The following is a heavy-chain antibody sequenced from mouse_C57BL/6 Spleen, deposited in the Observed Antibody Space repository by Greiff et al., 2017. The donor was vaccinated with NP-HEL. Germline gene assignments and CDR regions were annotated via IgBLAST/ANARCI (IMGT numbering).Heavy chain of an antibody. CDR1: GFTFSDFY. CDR3: ARDWSMDY. Sequence: EVQVVESGGGLVQSGRSLRLSCATSGFTFSDFYMEWVRQAPGKGLEWIAASRNKANDYTTEYSASVKGRFIVSRDTSQSILYLQMNALRAEDTAIYYCARDWSMDYWGQGTSVTVSS. CDR2: SRNKANDYTT. J-gene: IGHJ4*01. V-gene: IGHV7-1*01.